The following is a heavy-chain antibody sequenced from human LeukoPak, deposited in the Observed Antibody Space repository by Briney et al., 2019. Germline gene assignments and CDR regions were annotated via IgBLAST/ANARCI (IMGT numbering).Heavy chain of an antibody. Sequence: ASVTVSCKASGYTFTSYDINWVRQAAGQGLEWMGWMNPNSGNTGYAQKFQGRVTMTRNTSISTAYMELSSLRSEDTAVYYCARGPGMYYDFWSGYSVWGFDYWGQGTLVTVSS. D-gene: IGHD3-3*01. V-gene: IGHV1-8*01. CDR3: ARGPGMYYDFWSGYSVWGFDY. CDR1: GYTFTSYD. CDR2: MNPNSGNT. J-gene: IGHJ4*02.